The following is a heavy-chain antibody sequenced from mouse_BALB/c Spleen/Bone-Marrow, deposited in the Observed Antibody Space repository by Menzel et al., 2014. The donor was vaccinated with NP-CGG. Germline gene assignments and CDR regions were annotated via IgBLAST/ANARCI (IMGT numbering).Heavy chain of an antibody. V-gene: IGHV1-80*01. D-gene: IGHD2-1*01. Sequence: VQREKSGAELMRPGSSVKISCTASGYAFSSYWMNWVKQRPGQGLEWIGQIYPGDGDTTYSGKFKGKATLTADESSSTAYMQLSSLTTEDAAVYFYDVGNYDFDYWGEGATPTVSS. CDR2: IYPGDGDT. CDR3: DVGNYDFDY. CDR1: GYAFSSYW. J-gene: IGHJ2*01.